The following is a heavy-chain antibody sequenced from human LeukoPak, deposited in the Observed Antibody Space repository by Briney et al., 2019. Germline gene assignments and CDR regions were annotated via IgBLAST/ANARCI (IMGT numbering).Heavy chain of an antibody. Sequence: AAVKVSCKASGYTFTGYDMHWVRQARGQGLEGMGWINPNSGGTNYAQKFQGRVTMTRDTSISTAYMDLRRLRSDDTAVYYCAKGASGYYSMLLAKWGQGTLVTVSS. CDR1: GYTFTGYD. J-gene: IGHJ4*02. CDR3: AKGASGYYSMLLAK. D-gene: IGHD3-3*01. CDR2: INPNSGGT. V-gene: IGHV1-2*02.